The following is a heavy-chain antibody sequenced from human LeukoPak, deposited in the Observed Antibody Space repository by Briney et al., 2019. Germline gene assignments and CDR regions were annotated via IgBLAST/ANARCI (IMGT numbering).Heavy chain of an antibody. J-gene: IGHJ4*02. V-gene: IGHV1-2*02. CDR2: INPNSGGT. CDR3: ASQNDVVVVAATGSFDY. D-gene: IGHD2-15*01. Sequence: GASVKVSCKASGYTFTGYYMHWVRQAPGQGIEWMGWINPNSGGTNYAQKFQGRVTMTRDTSISTAYMELSRLRSDDTAVYYCASQNDVVVVAATGSFDYWGQGTLVTVSS. CDR1: GYTFTGYY.